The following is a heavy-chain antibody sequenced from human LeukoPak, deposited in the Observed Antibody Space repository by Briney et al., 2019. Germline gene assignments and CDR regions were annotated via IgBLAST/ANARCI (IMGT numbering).Heavy chain of an antibody. D-gene: IGHD3-10*01. V-gene: IGHV3-30-3*01. Sequence: GGSLRLSCAASGFTFSSYAMHWVRQAPGKGLEWVAVISYDGSNKYYADSVKGRFTISRDNSKNTLYLQMNSLRAEDTAVYYCIITPADEPNNIYGMDVWGQGTTVTVSS. J-gene: IGHJ6*02. CDR1: GFTFSSYA. CDR3: IITPADEPNNIYGMDV. CDR2: ISYDGSNK.